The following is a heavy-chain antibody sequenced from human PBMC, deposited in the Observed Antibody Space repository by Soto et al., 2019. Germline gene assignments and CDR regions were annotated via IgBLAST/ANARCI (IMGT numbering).Heavy chain of an antibody. V-gene: IGHV5-10-1*01. Sequence: PGESLKISCTTSGYSLTSYYITWVRQMPGKGLECMGTIAPGDSYSNYNPSFQGHVTISADNSISTAYLQWSSLKASDTGIYYCATMSSGWSYWGQGTQVTVSS. D-gene: IGHD6-19*01. CDR2: IAPGDSYS. CDR3: ATMSSGWSY. CDR1: GYSLTSYY. J-gene: IGHJ4*02.